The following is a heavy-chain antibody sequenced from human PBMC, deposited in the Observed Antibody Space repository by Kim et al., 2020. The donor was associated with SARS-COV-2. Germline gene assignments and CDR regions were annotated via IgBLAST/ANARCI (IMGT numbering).Heavy chain of an antibody. D-gene: IGHD6-19*01. Sequence: ADAASVKGRFTISSDDSKNTAYLQRNRLKTEDTAMYFCSRLVAGSGRRFDYWGQGTLVTVPS. V-gene: IGHV3-73*01. CDR3: SRLVAGSGRRFDY. J-gene: IGHJ4*02.